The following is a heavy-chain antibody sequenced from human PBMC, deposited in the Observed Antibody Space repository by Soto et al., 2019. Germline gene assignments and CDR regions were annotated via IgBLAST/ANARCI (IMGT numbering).Heavy chain of an antibody. D-gene: IGHD6-19*01. V-gene: IGHV1-69*01. CDR2: IIPIFGTA. J-gene: IGHJ6*02. Sequence: SVKDSCKASGGTFSSYAISWVRQAPVQGLEWMGGIIPIFGTANYSQKFQGRVTITADESTSTAYMELSSLRSEDTAVSDCARVRRIAGAGPNGMDVWGQGTTVTVSS. CDR1: GGTFSSYA. CDR3: ARVRRIAGAGPNGMDV.